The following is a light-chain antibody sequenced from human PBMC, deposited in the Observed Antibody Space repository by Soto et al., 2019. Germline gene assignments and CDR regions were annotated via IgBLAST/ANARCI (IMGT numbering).Light chain of an antibody. CDR2: GAS. J-gene: IGKJ1*01. CDR1: QSVSSSY. Sequence: EIVLTQSPGTLSLSPGERATLSCRASQSVSSSYLAWYQQKPGQAPRLLFYGASSRATCIADRFSGSGSGTEFTLAISRLEPEDFAVYYCQQYGDSPWTFGQGTKVEI. CDR3: QQYGDSPWT. V-gene: IGKV3-20*01.